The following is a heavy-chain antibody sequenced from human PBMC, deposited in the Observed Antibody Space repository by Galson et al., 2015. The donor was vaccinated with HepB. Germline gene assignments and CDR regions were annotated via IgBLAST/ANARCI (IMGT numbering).Heavy chain of an antibody. Sequence: QSGAEVKKPGESLKISCKGSGYSFTSYWIGWVRQMPGKGLEWMGIIYPGDSDTRYSPSFQGQVTISADKSISTAYLQWSSLKASDTAMYYCARLRSSGWQGRGGIDYWGQGTLVTVSS. CDR1: GYSFTSYW. CDR2: IYPGDSDT. J-gene: IGHJ4*02. CDR3: ARLRSSGWQGRGGIDY. V-gene: IGHV5-51*01. D-gene: IGHD6-19*01.